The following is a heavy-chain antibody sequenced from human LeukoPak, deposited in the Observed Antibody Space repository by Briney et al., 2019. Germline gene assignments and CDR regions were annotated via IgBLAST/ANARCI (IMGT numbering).Heavy chain of an antibody. Sequence: SVKVSCKASGGTFSSYAISWVRQAPGQGLEWMGGIIPIFGTANYAQKFQGRVTITTDESTSTAYMELSSLRSEDTAVYFCAREPPYTGHCDITTCDVSRFDLWGQGTLVTVSS. CDR2: IIPIFGTA. J-gene: IGHJ4*02. CDR1: GGTFSSYA. V-gene: IGHV1-69*05. CDR3: AREPPYTGHCDITTCDVSRFDL. D-gene: IGHD2-2*01.